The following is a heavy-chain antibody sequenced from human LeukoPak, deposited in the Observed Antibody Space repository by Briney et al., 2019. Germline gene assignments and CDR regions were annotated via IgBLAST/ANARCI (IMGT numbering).Heavy chain of an antibody. Sequence: SETLSLTCAVYGGSFSGYYCSWIRQPPGKGLEWIGEINHSGSTNYNPSLKSRVTISVDTSKNQFSLKLSSVTAADTAVYYCARGGATIFGVVIISPRFDPWGQGTLVTVSS. CDR1: GGSFSGYY. V-gene: IGHV4-34*01. D-gene: IGHD3-3*01. CDR3: ARGGATIFGVVIISPRFDP. J-gene: IGHJ5*02. CDR2: INHSGST.